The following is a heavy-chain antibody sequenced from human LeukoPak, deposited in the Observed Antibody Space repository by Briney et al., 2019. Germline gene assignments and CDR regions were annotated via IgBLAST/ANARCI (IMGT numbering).Heavy chain of an antibody. V-gene: IGHV3-21*01. J-gene: IGHJ4*02. Sequence: GGSLRLSCAASGFTLSSYSMNWVRQAPGKGLEWVSSISSSSSYIYYADSVRGRFTISRDNAKNSLYLQMNSLRAEDTAVYYCARDFDDTYYDFWSGYYTFDYWGQGTLVTVSS. CDR3: ARDFDDTYYDFWSGYYTFDY. CDR1: GFTLSSYS. D-gene: IGHD3-3*01. CDR2: ISSSSSYI.